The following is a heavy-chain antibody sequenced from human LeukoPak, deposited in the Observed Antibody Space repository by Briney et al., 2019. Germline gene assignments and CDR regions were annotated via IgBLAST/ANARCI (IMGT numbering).Heavy chain of an antibody. V-gene: IGHV3-66*01. CDR1: ELSIRIIY. Sequence: GGSLSLSGEVSELSIRIIYLGCFGRPQGKGLECVSVTYSSGGTYYADSVKGRFTISRDNARNTVYLQMNSLRGEDTAIYYCAGNHPFDPWGQGTLVTVSS. J-gene: IGHJ5*02. D-gene: IGHD1-14*01. CDR2: TYSSGGT. CDR3: AGNHPFDP.